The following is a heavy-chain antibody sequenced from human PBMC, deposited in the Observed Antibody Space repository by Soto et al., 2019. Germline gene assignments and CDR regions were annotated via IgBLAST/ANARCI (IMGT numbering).Heavy chain of an antibody. V-gene: IGHV1-46*01. J-gene: IGHJ6*02. Sequence: ASVKVSCKASGYTFTSYGISWVRQAPGQGLEWMGIIDPSSGTTSYTRKFQERVTMTRDTSMSTVYMELSRLRSEDTAVYYCARGAVVVPNGLIAGMDVWGLGTTVTVSS. CDR3: ARGAVVVPNGLIAGMDV. CDR2: IDPSSGTT. D-gene: IGHD2-15*01. CDR1: GYTFTSYG.